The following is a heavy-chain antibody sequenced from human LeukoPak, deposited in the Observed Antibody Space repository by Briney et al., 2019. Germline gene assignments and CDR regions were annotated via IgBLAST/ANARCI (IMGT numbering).Heavy chain of an antibody. CDR1: GFTFSSYA. J-gene: IGHJ4*02. V-gene: IGHV3-30*04. CDR3: ARDPVAAAQRGYFDY. CDR2: ISYDGSNK. Sequence: GGSLRLSCAASGFTFSSYALHWVRQAPGKGLEWVAVISYDGSNKYYADSVKGRFTISRDNSRNTLYLQMNSLRAEDTAVYYCARDPVAAAQRGYFDYWGQGTLVTVSS. D-gene: IGHD6-13*01.